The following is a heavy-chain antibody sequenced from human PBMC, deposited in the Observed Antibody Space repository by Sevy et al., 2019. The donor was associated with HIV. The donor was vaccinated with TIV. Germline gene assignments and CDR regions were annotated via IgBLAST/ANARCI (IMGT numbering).Heavy chain of an antibody. J-gene: IGHJ6*02. CDR2: IDPSGST. Sequence: VSVKVSCKASGYTFITYYVHWVRQAPGQGLEWMGLIDPSGSTRYAQKFQGRVSMTGDTSTTTVYMELSSLTSEDTAVSYCARDRDLSGSYLEYYYYAMDVWGQGTTVLVSS. D-gene: IGHD1-26*01. CDR3: ARDRDLSGSYLEYYYYAMDV. CDR1: GYTFITYY. V-gene: IGHV1-46*01.